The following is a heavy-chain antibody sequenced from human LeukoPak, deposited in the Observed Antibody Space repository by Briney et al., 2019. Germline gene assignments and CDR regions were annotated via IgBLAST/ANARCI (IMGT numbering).Heavy chain of an antibody. Sequence: PSETLSLTCTVSGGSISSDYWSWIRQSPGKGLEWIGYIYYSGTTSYNPSLKSRVTMSVDTSKNQLSLKLSSVTAADTAVYYCASTTVTRRYWYFDLWGRGTLVTVSS. CDR2: IYYSGTT. J-gene: IGHJ2*01. CDR3: ASTTVTRRYWYFDL. D-gene: IGHD4-17*01. V-gene: IGHV4-59*12. CDR1: GGSISSDY.